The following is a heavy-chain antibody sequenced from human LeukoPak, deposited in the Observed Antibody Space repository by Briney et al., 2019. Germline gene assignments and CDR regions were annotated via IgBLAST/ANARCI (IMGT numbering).Heavy chain of an antibody. Sequence: PGGSLRLSCAASGFTFSSHSMNWVRQAPGKGLEWVSSISGSSSYIYYADSVKGRFTISRDNAKNSLYLQMNSLRAEDTAVYYRARVTGDGSGSEDYYYMDVWGKGTTVTVSS. V-gene: IGHV3-21*01. D-gene: IGHD3-10*01. CDR2: ISGSSSYI. J-gene: IGHJ6*03. CDR1: GFTFSSHS. CDR3: ARVTGDGSGSEDYYYMDV.